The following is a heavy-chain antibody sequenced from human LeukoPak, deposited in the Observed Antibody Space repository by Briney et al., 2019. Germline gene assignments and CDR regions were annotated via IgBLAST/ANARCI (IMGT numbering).Heavy chain of an antibody. J-gene: IGHJ5*02. CDR3: ARSGITVTTMDNWWFGDWFDP. V-gene: IGHV1-69*05. Sequence: ASVKVSCKASGGTFSSYAISWVRQAPGQGLEWMGGIIPIFGTANYAQKFQGRVTITTDESTSTAYMELSGLRSEDTAVYYCARSGITVTTMDNWWFGDWFDPWGQGTLVTVSS. CDR2: IIPIFGTA. D-gene: IGHD4-17*01. CDR1: GGTFSSYA.